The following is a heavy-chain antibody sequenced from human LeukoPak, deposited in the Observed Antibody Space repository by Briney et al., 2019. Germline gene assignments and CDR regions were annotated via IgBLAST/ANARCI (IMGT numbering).Heavy chain of an antibody. V-gene: IGHV1-2*02. J-gene: IGHJ4*02. CDR3: ARDYQYSSGYDF. CDR1: GYTFTGYY. Sequence: ASVTVSCTASGYTFTGYYMHWVRQAPGQGLEWMGWINPNSGGTNYAQKFQCSITMTRDTSISTAYMELSRLRSDDTVVYYCARDYQYSSGYDFWGQGNLVPVSS. CDR2: INPNSGGT. D-gene: IGHD6-19*01.